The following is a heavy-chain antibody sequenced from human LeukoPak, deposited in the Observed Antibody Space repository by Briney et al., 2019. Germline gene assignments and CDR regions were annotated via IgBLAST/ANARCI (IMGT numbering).Heavy chain of an antibody. CDR1: GSSFTSYW. Sequence: PGASLQISCKGSGSSFTSYWIGWGRPPPGKGLEWMGVIYPGDSRTRYNPSFEGHVTISADKSITTAYLQWSSLKASDTAMYYCACREFYSPWPGPWGQGTLVTVSS. CDR2: IYPGDSRT. D-gene: IGHD5-18*01. CDR3: ACREFYSPWPGP. V-gene: IGHV5-51*01. J-gene: IGHJ5*02.